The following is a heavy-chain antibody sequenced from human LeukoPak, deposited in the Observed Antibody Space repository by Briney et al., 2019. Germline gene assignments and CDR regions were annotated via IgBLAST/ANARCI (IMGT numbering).Heavy chain of an antibody. V-gene: IGHV3-72*01. CDR3: ARYCSGGSCYPADAFDI. J-gene: IGHJ3*02. Sequence: GGSLRLSCAASGFTFSDHYMDWVRQAPGKGLEWVGRTRNKANSYTTEYAASVKGRFTISRDDSKNSLYLQMNSLKTEDTAVYYCARYCSGGSCYPADAFDIWGQGTMVTASS. CDR1: GFTFSDHY. D-gene: IGHD2-15*01. CDR2: TRNKANSYTT.